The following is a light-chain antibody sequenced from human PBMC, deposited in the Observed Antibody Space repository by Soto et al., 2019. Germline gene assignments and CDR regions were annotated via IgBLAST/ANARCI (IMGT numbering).Light chain of an antibody. CDR1: QRVSSDF. V-gene: IGKV3-20*01. Sequence: EIVLTQSPGTLSLSPGERATLSCRTSQRVSSDFLAWYQQKAGQAPRLLIYGPSNRATGVPDRFIGGGSGKDFTLTIGRREPEDFAVYYCQQFGSAPRTFGKGTKVEI. CDR2: GPS. CDR3: QQFGSAPRT. J-gene: IGKJ1*01.